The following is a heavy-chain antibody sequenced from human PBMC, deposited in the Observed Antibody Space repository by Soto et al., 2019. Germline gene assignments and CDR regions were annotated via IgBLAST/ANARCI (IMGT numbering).Heavy chain of an antibody. CDR1: VFTVTRYS. J-gene: IGHJ4*02. V-gene: IGHV3-21*06. CDR3: ARESEDLTSNFDY. Sequence: GSLRLSGAAPVFTVTRYSMNWVRQAPGKGLEWVSSISSTTNYIYYGDSMKGRFTISRDNAKNSLYLEMNSLRAEDTAVYYCARESEDLTSNFDYWGQGTLVTVSS. CDR2: ISSTTNYI.